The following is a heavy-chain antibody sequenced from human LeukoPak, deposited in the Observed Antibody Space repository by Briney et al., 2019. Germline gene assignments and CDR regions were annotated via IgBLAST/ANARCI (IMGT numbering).Heavy chain of an antibody. CDR2: ISSSGSTI. V-gene: IGHV3-48*03. D-gene: IGHD6-19*01. J-gene: IGHJ6*03. Sequence: GGSLRLSCAASGFTFSSYEMNWVRQAPGKGLEWVSYISSSGSTIYYADSVKGRFTISRDNAKNSLYLQMNSLRAEDTAVYYCARDGIAVAGYYYYYYMDVWGKGTTVTVSS. CDR1: GFTFSSYE. CDR3: ARDGIAVAGYYYYYYMDV.